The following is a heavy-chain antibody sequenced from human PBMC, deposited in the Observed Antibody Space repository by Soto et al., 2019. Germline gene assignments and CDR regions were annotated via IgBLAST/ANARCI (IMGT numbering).Heavy chain of an antibody. Sequence: PSETLSLTCSVSGGSLSGFPWIWIRQPPGKGLEWVGYIYHTGRSNYNPSLKSRLTISLDMSRNQFSLQLTSVTAADTALYYCGRVSNEYGGNGAFDYWGRGTLVTVSS. CDR3: GRVSNEYGGNGAFDY. D-gene: IGHD4-17*01. CDR2: IYHTGRS. V-gene: IGHV4-59*01. CDR1: GGSLSGFP. J-gene: IGHJ4*02.